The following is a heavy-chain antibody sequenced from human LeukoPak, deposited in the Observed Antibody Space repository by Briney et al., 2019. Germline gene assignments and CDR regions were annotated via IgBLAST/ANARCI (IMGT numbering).Heavy chain of an antibody. J-gene: IGHJ4*02. CDR3: TRSLSYDILTGYWGFFDY. V-gene: IGHV3-9*01. D-gene: IGHD3-9*01. CDR2: ISWNSDSV. CDR1: GFTFDDYA. Sequence: PGGSLRLSCAAYGFTFDDYAMHWVRQAPGKGLEWVSGISWNSDSVGYADSVKGRFTISRDNARNSLYLQMNSLRVEDTALYYCTRSLSYDILTGYWGFFDYWGQGTLVTVSS.